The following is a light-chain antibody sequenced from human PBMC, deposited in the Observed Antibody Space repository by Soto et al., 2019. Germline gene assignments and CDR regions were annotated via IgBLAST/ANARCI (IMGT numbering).Light chain of an antibody. J-gene: IGKJ1*01. V-gene: IGKV1-5*01. CDR2: DVS. CDR3: QQYNSYSRT. Sequence: QYTTPMSASVGDRIIITSRASQSISRRLAWYQQKPGKAPRLLMYDVSTLESGVPSRFSGSGSGTEFTLTISSLQPDDFATYYCQQYNSYSRTFGQGTKV. CDR1: QSISRR.